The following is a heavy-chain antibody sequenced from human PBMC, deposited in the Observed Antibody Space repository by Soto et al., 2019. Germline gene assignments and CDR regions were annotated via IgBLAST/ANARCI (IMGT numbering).Heavy chain of an antibody. CDR3: ARGLYYYDSRGYWGY. CDR2: ISSSSSTI. CDR1: GFTFSSYS. V-gene: IGHV3-48*02. J-gene: IGHJ4*02. Sequence: GGSLRLSCAASGFTFSSYSMNWVRQAPGKGQEWVSYISSSSSTIYYADSVKGRFTISRDNAKNSLYLQMNSLRDEDTAVYYCARGLYYYDSRGYWGYWGQGTPVTVSS. D-gene: IGHD3-22*01.